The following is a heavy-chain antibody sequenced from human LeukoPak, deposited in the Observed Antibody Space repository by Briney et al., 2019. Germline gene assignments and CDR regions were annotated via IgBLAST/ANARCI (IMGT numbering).Heavy chain of an antibody. CDR2: IYYSGST. Sequence: SETLSLTCTVSGGSISSYYWSWIRQPPGKGLEWIGYIYYSGSTNYNPSLKSRVTISVDTSKNQFSLKLSSVTAADTAVYYCAREKSDGYFDYWAQGTLVTVSS. V-gene: IGHV4-59*01. D-gene: IGHD2-21*01. J-gene: IGHJ4*02. CDR1: GGSISSYY. CDR3: AREKSDGYFDY.